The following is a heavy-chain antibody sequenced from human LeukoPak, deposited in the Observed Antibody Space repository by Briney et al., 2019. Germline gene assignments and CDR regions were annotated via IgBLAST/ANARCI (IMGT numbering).Heavy chain of an antibody. CDR3: ARSGGSRGTVTPPGDF. J-gene: IGHJ4*02. Sequence: ASVKVSCKASGYTFTTYTMHWVRQAPGQRLEWMGWINADTGNTKCSQEFQGRLTITRDTSASTVYMDLSSLKSEDMTVYYCARSGGSRGTVTPPGDFWGQGTLVTVSS. CDR2: INADTGNT. D-gene: IGHD4-17*01. CDR1: GYTFTTYT. V-gene: IGHV1-3*03.